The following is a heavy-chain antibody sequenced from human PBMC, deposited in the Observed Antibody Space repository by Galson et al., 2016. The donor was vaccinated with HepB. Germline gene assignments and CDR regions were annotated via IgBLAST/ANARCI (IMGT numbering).Heavy chain of an antibody. CDR3: ARGNGGYDYYLEF. J-gene: IGHJ4*02. D-gene: IGHD5-12*01. CDR1: GDNFRRYA. V-gene: IGHV1-69*13. Sequence: SVKVSCKASGDNFRRYAISWVRQAPGQGLEWMGGIIPMFGTVNYAQKLQGRITITADESTSTAYVELNSLTYDDTAAYYCARGNGGYDYYLEFWGQGTLVTVSS. CDR2: IIPMFGTV.